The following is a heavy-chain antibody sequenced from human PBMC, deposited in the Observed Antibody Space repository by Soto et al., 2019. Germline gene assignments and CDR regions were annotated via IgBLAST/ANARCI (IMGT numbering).Heavy chain of an antibody. CDR3: ARHPSDFWFNP. CDR1: GGSISSSSYF. J-gene: IGHJ5*02. Sequence: SETLSLTCSVSGGSISSSSYFWGWIRQPPGKGLEWIGSIYYSGSTYYNPPLKSRVTVSVDTSKNQFSLKLSSVTAADTAVYYCARHPSDFWFNPWGQGTLVTVSS. D-gene: IGHD2-21*02. CDR2: IYYSGST. V-gene: IGHV4-39*01.